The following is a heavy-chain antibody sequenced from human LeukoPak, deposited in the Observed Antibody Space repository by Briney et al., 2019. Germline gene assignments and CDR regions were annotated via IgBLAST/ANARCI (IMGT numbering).Heavy chain of an antibody. CDR3: ATQSIASALY. CDR2: VSGYNGDT. CDR1: GYTFTSYG. V-gene: IGHV1-18*01. J-gene: IGHJ4*02. Sequence: ASVKVSCKASGYTFTSYGISWVRQAPGHGLEWMGWVSGYNGDTSYAQKFQDRVTMTTNTPTTTAYMEVRSLRFDDTAVYYCATQSIASALYWGQGTPVTVSS. D-gene: IGHD6-13*01.